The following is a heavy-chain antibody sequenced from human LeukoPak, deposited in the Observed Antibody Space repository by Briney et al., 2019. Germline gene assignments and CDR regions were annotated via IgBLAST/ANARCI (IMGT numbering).Heavy chain of an antibody. CDR3: ARHEGITMIMN. V-gene: IGHV3-66*04. Sequence: GESLKISCASSGFIVSTNYRSWVRPAPGKGLEWVSVIYGGGSTYYADSVKGRFTISRDNSKNSLYLQMNSLRAEDTAVYYCARHEGITMIMNWGQGTLVTVSS. J-gene: IGHJ4*02. CDR2: IYGGGST. CDR1: GFIVSTNY. D-gene: IGHD3-22*01.